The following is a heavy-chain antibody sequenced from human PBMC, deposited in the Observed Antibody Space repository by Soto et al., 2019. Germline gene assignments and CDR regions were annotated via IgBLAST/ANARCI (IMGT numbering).Heavy chain of an antibody. V-gene: IGHV3-23*01. CDR2: ISNSGDTI. CDR1: GLTFSYYT. Sequence: EVQLLESGGGLVQPGGSLRLSCVASGLTFSYYTMSWVRQAPGKGLEWVSGISNSGDTIYYADSVKGRFTISRDNFKNTLYLQMNRLRADDTAVYYCAAPVPAPTHDDYYDMDVWGQGTTVTVSS. J-gene: IGHJ6*02. D-gene: IGHD2-2*01. CDR3: AAPVPAPTHDDYYDMDV.